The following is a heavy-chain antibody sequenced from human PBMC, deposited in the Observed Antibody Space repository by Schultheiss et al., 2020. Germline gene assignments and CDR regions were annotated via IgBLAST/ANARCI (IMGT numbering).Heavy chain of an antibody. CDR1: GGSISSGGYY. CDR2: IYYSGST. Sequence: SETLSLTCTVSGGSISSGGYYWSWIRQHPGKGLEWIGYIYYSGSTYYNPSLKSLVTISVDTSKNQFSLKLSSVTAADTAVYYCARGRNVVTMVSYYYYGMDVWGQGTPVTVSS. J-gene: IGHJ6*02. D-gene: IGHD3-10*01. CDR3: ARGRNVVTMVSYYYYGMDV. V-gene: IGHV4-31*01.